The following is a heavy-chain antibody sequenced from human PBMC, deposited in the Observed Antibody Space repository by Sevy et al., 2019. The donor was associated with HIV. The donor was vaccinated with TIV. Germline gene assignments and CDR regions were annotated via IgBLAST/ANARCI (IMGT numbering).Heavy chain of an antibody. V-gene: IGHV3-7*01. CDR1: GFTFSRNW. CDR2: IKQDVSEK. Sequence: GGSLRLSCAASGFTFSRNWMSWVRQAPGKGLEWVANIKQDVSEKHYLDSVKGRFTISRDNAKNSLYLQMNSLRAEDTAVYYCARDIGSQSRSDDYWGQGTLVTVSS. J-gene: IGHJ4*02. CDR3: ARDIGSQSRSDDY. D-gene: IGHD3-10*01.